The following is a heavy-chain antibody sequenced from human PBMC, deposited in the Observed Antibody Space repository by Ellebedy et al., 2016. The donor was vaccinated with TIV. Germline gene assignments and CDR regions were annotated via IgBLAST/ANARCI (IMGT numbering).Heavy chain of an antibody. D-gene: IGHD3-22*01. V-gene: IGHV1-46*01. CDR2: INPSGGST. CDR3: ARESRIVVVINAFDI. CDR1: GGTFSSYA. Sequence: ASVKVSCXASGGTFSSYAISWVRQAPGQGLEWMGIINPSGGSTSYAQKFQGRVTMTRDTSTSTVYMELSSLRSEDTAVYYCARESRIVVVINAFDIWGQGTMVTVSS. J-gene: IGHJ3*02.